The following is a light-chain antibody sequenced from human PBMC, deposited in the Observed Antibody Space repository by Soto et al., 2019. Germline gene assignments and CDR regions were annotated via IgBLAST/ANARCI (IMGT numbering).Light chain of an antibody. CDR3: AAWDDSLNGVV. J-gene: IGLJ2*01. V-gene: IGLV1-44*01. CDR2: SNN. CDR1: SSNIESNT. Sequence: QSVLTQPPSASGTPGQRVTISCSGSSSNIESNTVNWYQQLPGTAPKLLIYSNNRRPSGVPDRFSGSKSGTSASLAISGLQSDDEADYYCAAWDDSLNGVVFGGGTKVTVL.